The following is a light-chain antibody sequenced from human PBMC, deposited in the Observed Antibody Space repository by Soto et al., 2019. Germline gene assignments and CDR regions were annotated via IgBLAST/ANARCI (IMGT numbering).Light chain of an antibody. Sequence: QSVLTQPPSASGTPGQRVSISCSGSTSNIGSQTVNWYQRLPGTAPKLIIYEASNQPSGVPDRFSGSKSGNTASLTISGLQAADEADYYCSLYTSENTYVFGTGTKLTVL. CDR1: TSNIGSQT. J-gene: IGLJ1*01. V-gene: IGLV1-44*01. CDR3: SLYTSENTYV. CDR2: EAS.